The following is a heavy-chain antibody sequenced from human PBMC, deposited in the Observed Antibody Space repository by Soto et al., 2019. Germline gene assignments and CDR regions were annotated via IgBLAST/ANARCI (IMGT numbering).Heavy chain of an antibody. CDR2: IYYSGST. CDR1: GGSISSSGYY. V-gene: IGHV4-39*01. CDR3: ARQFSVYGDYGQYFDF. Sequence: QLQLQESGPGLVKPSETLSLTCTVSGGSISSSGYYWGWIRQPPGRGLEWIGPIYYSGSTYYNPSLKSRVTITVDTSKNQFSLKLSSVTAADTAVYYCARQFSVYGDYGQYFDFWGQGTLVTVSS. J-gene: IGHJ4*02. D-gene: IGHD4-17*01.